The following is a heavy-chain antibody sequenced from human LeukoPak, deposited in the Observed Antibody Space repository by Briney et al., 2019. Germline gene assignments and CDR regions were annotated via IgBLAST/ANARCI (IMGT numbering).Heavy chain of an antibody. CDR2: ISGSGGST. J-gene: IGHJ4*02. CDR1: GFTFSSYS. D-gene: IGHD6-25*01. Sequence: GGSLRLSXTASGFTFSSYSMTWVRQAPGKGLEWVSAISGSGGSTYYADSVKGRFTISRDNSKNTLYLQMNSLRAEDTAVYDCARGTGYNTGRSVDYWGQGTLVTVSS. V-gene: IGHV3-23*01. CDR3: ARGTGYNTGRSVDY.